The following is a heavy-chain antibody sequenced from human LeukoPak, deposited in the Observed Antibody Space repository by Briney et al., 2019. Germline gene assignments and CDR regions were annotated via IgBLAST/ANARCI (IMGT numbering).Heavy chain of an antibody. D-gene: IGHD4/OR15-4a*01. CDR2: MYYSGKT. CDR1: GGSISSRSYY. Sequence: AETLSLTCTVSGGSISSRSYYWGWIPQPPGKGLEWIGSMYYSGKTYYNPSLKSRVTISVDTSKNQFSLKLSSVTAADTAVYYCARKVRPDYSRFDYWGEGTLVTVSS. CDR3: ARKVRPDYSRFDY. V-gene: IGHV4-39*01. J-gene: IGHJ4*02.